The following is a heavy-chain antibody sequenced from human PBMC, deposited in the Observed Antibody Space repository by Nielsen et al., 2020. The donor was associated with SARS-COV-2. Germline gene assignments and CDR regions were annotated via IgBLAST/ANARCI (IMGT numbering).Heavy chain of an antibody. CDR2: FDPEDGET. V-gene: IGHV1-24*01. Sequence: ASVKVSCKVSGYTLTELSMHWVRQAPGKGLEWMGGFDPEDGETIYAQKFQGRVTMTEDTSTDTAYMELSSLRSEDTAVYYCARENYDGNSGHYYYGMDVWGQGTTVTVSS. J-gene: IGHJ6*02. CDR3: ARENYDGNSGHYYYGMDV. D-gene: IGHD4-23*01. CDR1: GYTLTELS.